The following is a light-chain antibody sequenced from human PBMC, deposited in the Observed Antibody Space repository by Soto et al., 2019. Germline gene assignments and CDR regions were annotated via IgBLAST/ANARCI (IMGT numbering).Light chain of an antibody. Sequence: EIVLTQSPGTLSLSPGARATLSCRASQGVSSRFLAWYQQKPGQAPRRLMAGASSMATGIPDRFSGTGSGTDFTLTISRLEPEDFAVYDWQQYGSSPYTFGLGTKLEIK. V-gene: IGKV3-20*01. CDR3: QQYGSSPYT. CDR1: QGVSSRF. CDR2: GAS. J-gene: IGKJ2*01.